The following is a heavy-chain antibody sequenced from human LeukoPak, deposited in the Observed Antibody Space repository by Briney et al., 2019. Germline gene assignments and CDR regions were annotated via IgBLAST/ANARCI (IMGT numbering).Heavy chain of an antibody. J-gene: IGHJ6*03. CDR1: GYTFTGYY. CDR3: ARGGYSYGPIIYYYYMDV. Sequence: GASVKVSCKASGYTFTGYYMHWVRQAPGQGLEWMGWINPNSGGTNYAQKFQGRVTMTRDTSISTAYMELSRLRSDDTAVYYCARGGYSYGPIIYYYYMDVWGKGTTVTVSS. CDR2: INPNSGGT. D-gene: IGHD5-18*01. V-gene: IGHV1-2*02.